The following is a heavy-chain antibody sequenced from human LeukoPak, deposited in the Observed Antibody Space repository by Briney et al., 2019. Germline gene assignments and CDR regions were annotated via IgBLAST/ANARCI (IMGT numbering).Heavy chain of an antibody. CDR3: ARDGAAAGTDY. Sequence: PSVTFSCKASGFTFTCDYINWAGHATGQGLGWRGWLNPISGGTNTAQKFQGSVTLTTDTFLSTAYMVLSRLRSENTALYYSARDGAAAGTDYWGQGTMVTVSS. V-gene: IGHV1-2*02. CDR2: LNPISGGT. D-gene: IGHD6-13*01. CDR1: GFTFTCDY. J-gene: IGHJ4*02.